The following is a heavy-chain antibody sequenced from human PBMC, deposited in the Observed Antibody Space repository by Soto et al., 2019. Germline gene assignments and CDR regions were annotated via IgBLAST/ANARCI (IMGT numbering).Heavy chain of an antibody. Sequence: ASVKVSCKASGYTFTSYGISWVRQAPGQGLEWMGWISAYNGNTNYAQKLQSRVTMTTDTSTSTAYMELRSLRSDDTAVYYCARVAVNTAMVSGELDYWGQGTLVTVSS. J-gene: IGHJ4*02. V-gene: IGHV1-18*01. D-gene: IGHD5-18*01. CDR1: GYTFTSYG. CDR3: ARVAVNTAMVSGELDY. CDR2: ISAYNGNT.